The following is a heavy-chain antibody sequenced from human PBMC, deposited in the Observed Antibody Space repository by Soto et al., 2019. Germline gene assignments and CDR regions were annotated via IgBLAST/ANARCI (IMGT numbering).Heavy chain of an antibody. V-gene: IGHV2-5*02. CDR3: ARSLWFGELH. Sequence: QITLKESGPTLVKPTQTLTLTCSFSGFSLSTTGVGVGWIRQSPGKALEWLAIIYWDNDKRYSPSLKSRVTITKDTSKNQVVLTVTNMATVETGTYCCARSLWFGELHWGQGAMVTVSS. CDR1: GFSLSTTGVG. D-gene: IGHD3-10*01. J-gene: IGHJ4*02. CDR2: IYWDNDK.